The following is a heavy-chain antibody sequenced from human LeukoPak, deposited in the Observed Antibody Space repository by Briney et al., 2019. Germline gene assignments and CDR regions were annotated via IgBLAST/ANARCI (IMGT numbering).Heavy chain of an antibody. CDR3: ARDLGEYYDSSGYLSFFDY. V-gene: IGHV1-69*13. CDR2: IIPIFGTA. D-gene: IGHD3-22*01. Sequence: ASVKVSCKASGGTFSSYAISWVRQAPGQGLEWMGGIIPIFGTASYAQKFQGRVTITADESTSTAYMELSSLRSEDTAVYYCARDLGEYYDSSGYLSFFDYWGQGTLVTVSS. J-gene: IGHJ4*02. CDR1: GGTFSSYA.